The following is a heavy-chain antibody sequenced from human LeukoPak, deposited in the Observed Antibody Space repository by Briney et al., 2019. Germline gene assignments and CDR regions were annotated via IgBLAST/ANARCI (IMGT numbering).Heavy chain of an antibody. J-gene: IGHJ3*02. CDR3: ARGPSQWFGESAFDI. D-gene: IGHD3-10*01. CDR2: IIPILGIA. Sequence: SAKVSCKASGGTFSSYTISWLRQAPGQGLEWMGRIIPILGIANYAQKFQGRVTITADKPTSTAYMELSSLRSEDTAVYYCARGPSQWFGESAFDIRGQGTMVTVSS. CDR1: GGTFSSYT. V-gene: IGHV1-69*02.